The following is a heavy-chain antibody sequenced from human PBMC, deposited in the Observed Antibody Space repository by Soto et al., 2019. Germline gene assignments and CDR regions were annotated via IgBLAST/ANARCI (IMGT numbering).Heavy chain of an antibody. CDR3: ATVVGTYLDF. J-gene: IGHJ4*02. Sequence: SVKVSCKVAWYTLTELSMHWVRQAPGKGLEWMGGFYPEDGETIYEQKFQGRVTMTEDTSTDTAYMELSSLRYEDTHFYYCATVVGTYLDFWGQGTLVTVYS. CDR2: FYPEDGET. V-gene: IGHV1-24*01. D-gene: IGHD1-7*01. CDR1: WYTLTELS.